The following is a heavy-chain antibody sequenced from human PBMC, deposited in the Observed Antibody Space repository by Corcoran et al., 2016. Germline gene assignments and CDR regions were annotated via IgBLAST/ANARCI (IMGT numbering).Heavy chain of an antibody. Sequence: QVQLVESGGGVVQPGGSLRLSCAASGFTFSSYGMHWVRQAPGKGLEWVAVIWYDGSKKYYADSVKGRFTISRDNSKNTLYLQMNSLRAEDTAVYYWARSAFVVPAAISNWFDPWGQGTLVTVSS. CDR2: IWYDGSKK. J-gene: IGHJ5*02. CDR3: ARSAFVVPAAISNWFDP. D-gene: IGHD2-2*01. V-gene: IGHV3-33*01. CDR1: GFTFSSYG.